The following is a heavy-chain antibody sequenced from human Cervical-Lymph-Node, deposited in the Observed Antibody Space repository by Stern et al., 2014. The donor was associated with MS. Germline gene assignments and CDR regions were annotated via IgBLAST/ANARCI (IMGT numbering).Heavy chain of an antibody. J-gene: IGHJ3*02. CDR3: ARDTTTFDAFDI. Sequence: QVQLQESGPGLVKPSETLSLTCTVSGGSISSYYWSWIRQPPGKGLEWIGYIYYSGSTNYNPSLKSRVTISVDTSKNQFSLKLSSVTAADTAVYYCARDTTTFDAFDIWGQGTMVTVSS. V-gene: IGHV4-59*01. D-gene: IGHD5-12*01. CDR2: IYYSGST. CDR1: GGSISSYY.